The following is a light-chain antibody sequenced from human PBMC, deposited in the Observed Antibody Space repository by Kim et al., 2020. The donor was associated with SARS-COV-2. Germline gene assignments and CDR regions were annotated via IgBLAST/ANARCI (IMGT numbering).Light chain of an antibody. V-gene: IGLV1-44*01. CDR1: SSNIGGNT. J-gene: IGLJ1*01. Sequence: QSVLTQTPSVSGIPGQRVTISCSGGSSNIGGNTVNWYRQLPGTAPKLLIHSNSQRHSGVPDRFSGSKSDTSASLAISGLQSEDEAAYYCASWDDRLNAYVFVSGTKVTVL. CDR3: ASWDDRLNAYV. CDR2: SNS.